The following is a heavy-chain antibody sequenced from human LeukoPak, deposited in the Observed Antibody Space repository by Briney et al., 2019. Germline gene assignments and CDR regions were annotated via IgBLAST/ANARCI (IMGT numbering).Heavy chain of an antibody. CDR2: INPNSGGT. V-gene: IGHV1-2*02. Sequence: ASVKVSCKASGYTFTGYYMHWVRQAPGQGLEWMGWINPNSGGTNYAQKFQGRVTMTRDTSISTAYMELSRLRSDDTAVYYCARLTYSYGYEYYFDYWGQGTLVTVSS. CDR1: GYTFTGYY. D-gene: IGHD5-18*01. CDR3: ARLTYSYGYEYYFDY. J-gene: IGHJ4*02.